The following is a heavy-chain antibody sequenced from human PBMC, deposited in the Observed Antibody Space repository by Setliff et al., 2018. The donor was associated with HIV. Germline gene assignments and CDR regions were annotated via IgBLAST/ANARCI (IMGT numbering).Heavy chain of an antibody. D-gene: IGHD3-10*01. CDR2: IYAGDSNT. V-gene: IGHV5-51*01. J-gene: IGHJ4*02. CDR1: GYSFTSNW. Sequence: GESLKISCKGSGYSFTSNWIGWVRQMPGKGLEWMGIIYAGDSNTKYRPAFRGQVTFSADKSITTAYLQWNSLRASDSAMYYCARHEFGSGSYAVYWGQGTLVTVSS. CDR3: ARHEFGSGSYAVY.